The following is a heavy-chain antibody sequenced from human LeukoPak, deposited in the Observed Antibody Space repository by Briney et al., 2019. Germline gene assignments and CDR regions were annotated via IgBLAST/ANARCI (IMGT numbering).Heavy chain of an antibody. V-gene: IGHV1-46*01. CDR1: GYTFTSYY. CDR2: INPSGGST. CDR3: ARDWGIAVAGTGHIDY. Sequence: ASVKVSCKASGYTFTSYYMHWVRQAPGRGLEWMGIINPSGGSTSYAQKFQGRVTMTRDTSTSTVYMELSSLRSEDTAVYYCARDWGIAVAGTGHIDYWGQGTLVTVSS. D-gene: IGHD6-19*01. J-gene: IGHJ4*02.